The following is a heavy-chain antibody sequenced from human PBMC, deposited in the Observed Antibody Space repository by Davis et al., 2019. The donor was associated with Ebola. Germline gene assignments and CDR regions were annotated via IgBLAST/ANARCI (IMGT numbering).Heavy chain of an antibody. Sequence: GESLKISCVASGFTFTTYSMSWVRQAPGKALEWVSSISSDSDYIYYADSAKGRFTISRDNAKNSLFLQMDSLRAEDTAVYYWARDRPLDFFFGDYYGMDVWGQGTTVTVS. J-gene: IGHJ6*02. CDR2: ISSDSDYI. CDR3: ARDRPLDFFFGDYYGMDV. CDR1: GFTFTTYS. V-gene: IGHV3-21*01. D-gene: IGHD3-16*01.